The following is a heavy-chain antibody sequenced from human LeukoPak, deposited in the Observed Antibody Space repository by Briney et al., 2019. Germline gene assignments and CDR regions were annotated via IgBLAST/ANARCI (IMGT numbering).Heavy chain of an antibody. CDR1: GGSISSGVYC. D-gene: IGHD2-21*01. CDR2: ICSSRSA. J-gene: IGHJ6*02. CDR3: ARDGGDSLHGMDV. Sequence: PSETLSLTCTVSGGSISSGVYCWSWIRQRPGEGLQWIGYICSSRSAYYNASLKSRVSMSTDTSNNQFSLKLNSVTAADTAVYYCARDGGDSLHGMDVWGQGTTVTVSS. V-gene: IGHV4-31*03.